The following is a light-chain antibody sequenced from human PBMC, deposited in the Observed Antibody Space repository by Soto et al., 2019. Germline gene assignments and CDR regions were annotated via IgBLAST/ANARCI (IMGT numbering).Light chain of an antibody. J-gene: IGKJ3*01. V-gene: IGKV1-39*01. Sequence: DIQMTQSPSSLSASVGDRVTITCRASQSIRSYLNWYQQKPGKAPKLLIYASSSLQSGVPSRFSGSGSGTDFTLTIRSLQPEDFATYYCQQSYSTPPFTFGPGTKVAIK. CDR3: QQSYSTPPFT. CDR1: QSIRSY. CDR2: ASS.